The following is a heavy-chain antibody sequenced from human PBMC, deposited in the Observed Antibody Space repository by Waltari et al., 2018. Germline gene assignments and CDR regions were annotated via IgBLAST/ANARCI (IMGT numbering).Heavy chain of an antibody. Sequence: QAHLVQPGDELTEPGSSVRVACKVSGGPVSSSAFSWVRQAPGQGLESMGGIRTMLGIINYAQRFQGRLTITADEVTNTAYMDLNSLTSEDTSVYYCARSPQLTTANWFDPWGQGTLVTVSS. V-gene: IGHV1-69*01. CDR1: GGPVSSSA. J-gene: IGHJ5*02. CDR3: ARSPQLTTANWFDP. D-gene: IGHD3-3*01. CDR2: IRTMLGII.